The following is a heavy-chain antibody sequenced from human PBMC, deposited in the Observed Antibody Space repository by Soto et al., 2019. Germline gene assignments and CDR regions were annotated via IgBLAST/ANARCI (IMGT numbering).Heavy chain of an antibody. CDR1: GFTFSSYS. CDR3: ARDRTAFWSSTEYYYGMDV. V-gene: IGHV3-21*01. CDR2: ISSSSSYI. J-gene: IGHJ6*02. D-gene: IGHD2-2*01. Sequence: GGSLRLSCAASGFTFSSYSMNWVRQAPGKGLEWVSSISSSSSYIYYADSVKGRFTIPRDNAKNSLYLQMNSLRAEDTAVYYCARDRTAFWSSTEYYYGMDVWGQGTTVTVSS.